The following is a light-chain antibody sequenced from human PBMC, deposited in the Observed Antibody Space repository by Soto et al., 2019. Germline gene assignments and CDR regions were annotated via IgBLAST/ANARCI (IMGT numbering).Light chain of an antibody. CDR2: GAA. CDR1: QSLTSTY. CDR3: QQYKT. Sequence: EIVLTQSPGTLSLSPGERATLSCRASQSLTSTYFAWYQQRPGQAPRLLIYGAASRATGIPDRFSGSGSGTDFTLTISRLETEDFAVYYCQQYKTFGQGTKVEIK. J-gene: IGKJ1*01. V-gene: IGKV3-20*01.